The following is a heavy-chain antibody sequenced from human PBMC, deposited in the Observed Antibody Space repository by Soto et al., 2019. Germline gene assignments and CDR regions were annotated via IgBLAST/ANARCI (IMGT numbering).Heavy chain of an antibody. J-gene: IGHJ4*02. D-gene: IGHD3-16*01. CDR1: GFTFGPYW. V-gene: IGHV3-7*03. Sequence: EGQLLGSGGGLVQPGGSLRLSCVGSGFTFGPYWMNWVRQAPGKGLEWVANINPDGNVGTYVESVRGRFTTSRDNAKNSLYLQMNSLRADDTAVYFCASWGGHDDKYWGQGIMVTVSS. CDR3: ASWGGHDDKY. CDR2: INPDGNVG.